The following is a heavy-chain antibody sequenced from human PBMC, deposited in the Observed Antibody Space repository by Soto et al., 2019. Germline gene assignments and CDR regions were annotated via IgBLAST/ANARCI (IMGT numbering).Heavy chain of an antibody. D-gene: IGHD2-15*01. CDR3: TTDGPGLLDGCGADFDY. V-gene: IGHV3-15*07. J-gene: IGHJ4*02. CDR1: RFTFSNAW. CDR2: IKSKTDGGTT. Sequence: EVQLVESGGGLVKPGRSLRLSCAASRFTFSNAWMNWVRQAPGKGLEWVGRIKSKTDGGTTDYAAPVKGRFTISRDDSKNTLYLQMNSLKTEDTAVYYCTTDGPGLLDGCGADFDYWGQGTLVTVSS.